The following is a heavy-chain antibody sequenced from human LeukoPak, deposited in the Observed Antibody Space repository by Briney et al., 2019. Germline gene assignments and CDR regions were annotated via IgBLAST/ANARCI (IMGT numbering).Heavy chain of an antibody. V-gene: IGHV3-30*02. D-gene: IGHD5/OR15-5a*01. CDR1: GYTFTYRY. J-gene: IGHJ5*02. CDR3: ANNLPWDP. Sequence: SCKASGYTFTYRYLHWVRQAPGKGLEWVAFIRYDGSNKYYADSVKGRFTISRDNSKNTLYLQMNSLRAEDTAVYYCANNLPWDPWGQGTLVTVSS. CDR2: IRYDGSNK.